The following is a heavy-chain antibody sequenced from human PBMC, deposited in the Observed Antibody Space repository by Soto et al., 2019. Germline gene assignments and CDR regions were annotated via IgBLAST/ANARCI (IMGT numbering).Heavy chain of an antibody. V-gene: IGHV2-5*01. CDR1: GFSLTTRPVG. Sequence: QSGPTLVNPTQTLTLTCTFSGFSLTTRPVGVGWIRQPPGKALEWLALIYWNDDKRYSPSLKARLTITKDTSKNQVVLTMTNMDPVDTATYYCAHRPSGWYYYYGMDVWGQGTTVTVSS. J-gene: IGHJ6*02. CDR2: IYWNDDK. D-gene: IGHD6-19*01. CDR3: AHRPSGWYYYYGMDV.